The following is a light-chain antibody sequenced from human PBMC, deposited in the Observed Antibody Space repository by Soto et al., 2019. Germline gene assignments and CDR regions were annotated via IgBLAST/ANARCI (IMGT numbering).Light chain of an antibody. V-gene: IGKV3-15*01. CDR3: QQYANSPIT. J-gene: IGKJ5*01. CDR1: HSFPSR. Sequence: EIVMTQSPATLSVSPGEDVTLSCRASHSFPSRIAWYQQKPGQAPSLLIYGASTRATGVPDRFSGSGSGTDFTLTINRLEPEDFAVYYCQQYANSPITFGQGTRLEIK. CDR2: GAS.